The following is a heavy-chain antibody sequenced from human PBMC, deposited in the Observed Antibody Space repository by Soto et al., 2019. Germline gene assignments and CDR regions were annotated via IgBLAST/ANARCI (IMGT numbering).Heavy chain of an antibody. J-gene: IGHJ4*02. Sequence: QVPLQESGPGLVKPSQTLSLTCTVSGDSISSDNYYWSWIRQPPGKGLEWIGYIYDSGSTYYNASLKSRVTISVDTPKNQFSLKLSSVTAADTAVYYCARVRWYGDDSDYWGQGTLVTVSS. CDR3: ARVRWYGDDSDY. D-gene: IGHD4-17*01. V-gene: IGHV4-30-4*01. CDR2: IYDSGST. CDR1: GDSISSDNYY.